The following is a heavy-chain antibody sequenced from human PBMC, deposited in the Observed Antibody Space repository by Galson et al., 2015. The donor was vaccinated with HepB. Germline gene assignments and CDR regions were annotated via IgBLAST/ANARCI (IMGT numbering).Heavy chain of an antibody. D-gene: IGHD2-15*01. J-gene: IGHJ4*02. CDR2: ISYDGSNK. CDR3: AKGPCSGGSCYFR. Sequence: SLRLSCAASGFTFSSYGMHWVRQAPGKGLEWVAVISYDGSNKYYADSVKGRFTISRDNSKNTLYLQMNSLRAEDTAVYYCAKGPCSGGSCYFRWGQGTLVTVSS. V-gene: IGHV3-30*18. CDR1: GFTFSSYG.